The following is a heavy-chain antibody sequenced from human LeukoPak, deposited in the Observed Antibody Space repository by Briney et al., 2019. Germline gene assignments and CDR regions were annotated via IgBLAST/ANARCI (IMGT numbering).Heavy chain of an antibody. D-gene: IGHD4-17*01. CDR2: IYYSGST. Sequence: SESLSLTCTVSGGSISSYYWSWIRLPPGKGLEWIGYIYYSGSTNYNPSLKSRVTISVDTSKNQFSLKLSSVTAADTAVYYCARRANDYGAYYFGYWGQGTLVTVSS. CDR1: GGSISSYY. V-gene: IGHV4-59*08. J-gene: IGHJ4*02. CDR3: ARRANDYGAYYFGY.